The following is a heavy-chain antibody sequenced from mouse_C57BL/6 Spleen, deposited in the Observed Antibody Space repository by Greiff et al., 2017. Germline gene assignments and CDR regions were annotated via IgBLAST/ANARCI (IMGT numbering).Heavy chain of an antibody. Sequence: VQGVESGPELVKPGASVKLSCKASGYTFTSYDINWVKQRPGQGLEWIGWIYPRDGSTKYNEKFKGKATLTVDTSSSTAYMELHSLTSEDSAVYFCARSKGYAMDYWGQGTSVTVSS. CDR1: GYTFTSYD. V-gene: IGHV1-85*01. CDR3: ARSKGYAMDY. J-gene: IGHJ4*01. CDR2: IYPRDGST.